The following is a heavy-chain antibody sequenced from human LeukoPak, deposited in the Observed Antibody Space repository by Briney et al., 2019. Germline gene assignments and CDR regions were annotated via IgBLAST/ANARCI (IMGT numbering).Heavy chain of an antibody. CDR1: GFTFRKYG. CDR3: VKGLAEYGDYILGDWFDA. V-gene: IGHV3-23*01. D-gene: IGHD4-17*01. Sequence: HPGGSLRLSCAASGFTFRKYGMSWVRQAPGKGLEWVSGISGGGDRTYYGDSVKGRYTISRDNSKNTLNLQMNTLKFDDTAVYYCVKGLAEYGDYILGDWFDAWGQGTLVTVSS. J-gene: IGHJ5*02. CDR2: ISGGGDRT.